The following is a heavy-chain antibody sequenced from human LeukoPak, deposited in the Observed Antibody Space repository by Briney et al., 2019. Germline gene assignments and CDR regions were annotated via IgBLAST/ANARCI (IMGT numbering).Heavy chain of an antibody. V-gene: IGHV4-61*01. CDR3: ARDLITSGGVIATDF. J-gene: IGHJ4*02. CDR2: IYSSGTS. Sequence: SETLSLTCTVSGASVSSISYYWTWIPQPPGKGLEWIGNIYSSGTSNYSPYLNRRVTISVDKSNNQFSLRLSSVTAADTAVYYCARDLITSGGVIATDFWGQGTLVTVSS. D-gene: IGHD3-16*02. CDR1: GASVSSISYY.